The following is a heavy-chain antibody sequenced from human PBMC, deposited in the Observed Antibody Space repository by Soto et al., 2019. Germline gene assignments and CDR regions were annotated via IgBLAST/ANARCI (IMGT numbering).Heavy chain of an antibody. CDR3: ARILEWLGPGYHMDV. D-gene: IGHD3-3*01. J-gene: IGHJ6*03. Sequence: EVQLVESGGGLVQPGGSLRLSCAVSGFTFSSYAMHWVRLAPGKGLDYVSAISGDGDSTYYANSVKGRFTISRDNSKNTLYLQMGSLRAEDMGVYYCARILEWLGPGYHMDVWGKGTTVTVSS. CDR2: ISGDGDST. CDR1: GFTFSSYA. V-gene: IGHV3-64*01.